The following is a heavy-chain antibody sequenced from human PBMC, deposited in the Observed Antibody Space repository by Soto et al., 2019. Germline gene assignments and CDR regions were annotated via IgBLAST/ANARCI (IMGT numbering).Heavy chain of an antibody. CDR2: IIPILGIA. CDR1: GGTFSSYT. CDR3: ARVKMVRGVPFDY. Sequence: SVKVSCKASGGTFSSYTISWVRQAPGQGLEWMGRIIPILGIANYAQKFQGRVTITADKSTSTAYMELSSLRSEDTAVYYCARVKMVRGVPFDYWGQGTLVTVSS. D-gene: IGHD3-10*01. J-gene: IGHJ4*02. V-gene: IGHV1-69*02.